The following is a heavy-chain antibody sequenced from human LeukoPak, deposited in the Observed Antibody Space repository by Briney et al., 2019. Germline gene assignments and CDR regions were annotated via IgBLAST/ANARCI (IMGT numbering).Heavy chain of an antibody. J-gene: IGHJ5*02. CDR2: IYHSGST. D-gene: IGHD1-1*01. CDR3: AGHSTSNGGVDWFDP. Sequence: SQTLSLTCTVSGGSISSGGYYWSWIRQPPGKGLEWIGYIYHSGSTYYNPSLKSRVTISIDTSKNLLSLKLNSVTAADTAVYFCAGHSTSNGGVDWFDPWGHGIQVTVSS. V-gene: IGHV4-30-2*01. CDR1: GGSISSGGYY.